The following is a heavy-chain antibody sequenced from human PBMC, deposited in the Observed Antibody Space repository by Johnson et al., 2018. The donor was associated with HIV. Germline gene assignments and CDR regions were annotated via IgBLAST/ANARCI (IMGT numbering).Heavy chain of an antibody. D-gene: IGHD3-10*01. V-gene: IGHV3-30-3*01. CDR3: ARAPEVRGIDAFDI. J-gene: IGHJ3*02. CDR1: GFTFSSYA. Sequence: QVQLVESGGGLVKPGGSLRLSCAASGFTFSSYAMHWVRQAPGKGLEWVAVISYDGSNKYYADSVKGRFTISRDNAKNSLYLQMNILRAEDTAVYYCARAPEVRGIDAFDIWGQGTMVTVSS. CDR2: ISYDGSNK.